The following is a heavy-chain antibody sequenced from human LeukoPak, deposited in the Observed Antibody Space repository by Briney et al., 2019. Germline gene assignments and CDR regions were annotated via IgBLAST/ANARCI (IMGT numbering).Heavy chain of an antibody. CDR1: GYTFTSYG. V-gene: IGHV1-18*01. J-gene: IGHJ4*02. Sequence: ASVKVSCKASGYTFTSYGISWVRQAPGQGLEWMGWISAYNGNTNYAQKLQGRVTMTTDTSTSTAYMEPRSLRSDDTAVYYCARVILGWELPFFDYWGQGTLVTVSS. CDR3: ARVILGWELPFFDY. CDR2: ISAYNGNT. D-gene: IGHD1-26*01.